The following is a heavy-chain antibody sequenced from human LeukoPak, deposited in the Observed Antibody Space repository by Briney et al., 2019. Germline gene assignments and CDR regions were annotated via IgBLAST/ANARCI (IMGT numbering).Heavy chain of an antibody. CDR3: ASRVVPAATTMYYYYMDV. D-gene: IGHD2-2*01. CDR2: IYYSGST. J-gene: IGHJ6*03. V-gene: IGHV4-61*08. Sequence: SETLSLTCTVSGGSISSGGYYWSWIRQHPGKGLEWIGYIYYSGSTNYNPSLKSRVTISVDTSKNQFSLKLSSVTAADTAVYYCASRVVPAATTMYYYYMDVWGKGTTVTVSS. CDR1: GGSISSGGYY.